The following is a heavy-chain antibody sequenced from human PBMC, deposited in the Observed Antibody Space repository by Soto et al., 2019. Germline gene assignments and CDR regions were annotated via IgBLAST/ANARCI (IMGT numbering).Heavy chain of an antibody. V-gene: IGHV3-73*02. CDR1: GFTFSGSA. J-gene: IGHJ4*02. D-gene: IGHD6-19*01. Sequence: EVQLVESGGGLVQPGGSLKLSCAASGFTFSGSAMHWVRQASGKGLEWVGRIRSKANSYATAYAASVKGRFTISRDDSKNTAYLQMNSRKTEDTAVYYCTGTVAGTGHYWGQGTLVTVSS. CDR2: IRSKANSYAT. CDR3: TGTVAGTGHY.